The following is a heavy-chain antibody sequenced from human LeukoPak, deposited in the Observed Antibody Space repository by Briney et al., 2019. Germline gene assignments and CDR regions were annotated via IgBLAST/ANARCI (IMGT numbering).Heavy chain of an antibody. CDR1: GFTFSSYW. V-gene: IGHV3-21*01. D-gene: IGHD1-26*01. CDR3: AREVGATDLYYFDY. J-gene: IGHJ4*02. Sequence: GGSLRLSCAASGFTFSSYWMHWVRQAPGKGLEWVSSISSSSSYIYYADSVKGRFTISRDNAKNSLYLQMNSLRAEDTAVYYCAREVGATDLYYFDYWGQGTLVTVSS. CDR2: ISSSSSYI.